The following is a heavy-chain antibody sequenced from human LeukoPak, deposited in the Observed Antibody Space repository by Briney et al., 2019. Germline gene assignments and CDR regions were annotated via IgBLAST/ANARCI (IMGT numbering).Heavy chain of an antibody. CDR1: GGTFSSYA. J-gene: IGHJ6*03. CDR3: ARNGGSYLNKLYYYYYMDV. D-gene: IGHD1-26*01. CDR2: INPNSGST. Sequence: ASVKVSCKASGGTFSSYAISWVRQAPGQGLEWMGWINPNSGSTNYAQKFQGRVTMTRDTSISTAYMELSRLRSDDTAVYYCARNGGSYLNKLYYYYYMDVWGKGTTVTVSS. V-gene: IGHV1-2*02.